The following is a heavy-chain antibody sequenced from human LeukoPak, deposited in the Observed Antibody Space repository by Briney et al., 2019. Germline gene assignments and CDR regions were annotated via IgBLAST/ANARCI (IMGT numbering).Heavy chain of an antibody. J-gene: IGHJ6*03. Sequence: SETLSLTCTVSGGSISSNNYYWGWIRQPPGKGLEWIGSIYYSGSTYYNPSLKSRVTISVDTSKNQFSLKLSSVTAADTAMYYCARSYGYYYYMDVWGKGTTVTISS. D-gene: IGHD3-16*01. CDR2: IYYSGST. CDR3: ARSYGYYYYMDV. CDR1: GGSISSNNYY. V-gene: IGHV4-39*01.